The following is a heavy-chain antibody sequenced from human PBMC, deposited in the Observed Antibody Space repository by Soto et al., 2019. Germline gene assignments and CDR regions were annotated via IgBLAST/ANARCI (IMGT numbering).Heavy chain of an antibody. J-gene: IGHJ4*02. Sequence: PGGSLRLSCAASGLPLRNYAMIWVRQAPGKGLEWVSSISDSGVYTYYGGSVKGRFTISRDNSKNTLYLQMNSLRAEDTAIYYCANLLESSTWNWGQGTLVTVSS. CDR2: ISDSGVYT. CDR3: ANLLESSTWN. V-gene: IGHV3-23*01. CDR1: GLPLRNYA. D-gene: IGHD3-3*01.